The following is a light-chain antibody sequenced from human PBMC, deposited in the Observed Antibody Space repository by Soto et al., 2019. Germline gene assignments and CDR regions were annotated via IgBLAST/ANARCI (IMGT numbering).Light chain of an antibody. Sequence: QSALTQPASVSGSPGQSITISCTGTSSDVGGYNYVSWYQQHPGKAPKLMIYDVSNRPSGVSDRFSGSKSVNTASLTISGLLAEDEADYYCSSYTSSNTLVFGGGTKLTVL. CDR2: DVS. CDR3: SSYTSSNTLV. J-gene: IGLJ2*01. CDR1: SSDVGGYNY. V-gene: IGLV2-14*03.